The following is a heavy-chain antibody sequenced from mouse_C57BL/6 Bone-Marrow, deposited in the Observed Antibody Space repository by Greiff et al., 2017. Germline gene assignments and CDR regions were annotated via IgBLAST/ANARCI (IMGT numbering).Heavy chain of an antibody. Sequence: EVKVVESGGGLVKPGGSLKLSCAASGFTFSSYAMSWVRQTPEKRLEWVATISDGGSYTYYPDNVKGRFTISRDNAKNNLYLQMSHLKSEDTAMYYCAGAFTYWGQGTLVTVSA. CDR2: ISDGGSYT. CDR1: GFTFSSYA. CDR3: AGAFTY. J-gene: IGHJ3*01. V-gene: IGHV5-4*03.